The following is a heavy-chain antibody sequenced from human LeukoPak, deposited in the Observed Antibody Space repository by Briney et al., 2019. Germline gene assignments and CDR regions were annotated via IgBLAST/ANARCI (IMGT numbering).Heavy chain of an antibody. CDR2: IYTSGST. V-gene: IGHV4-4*07. CDR3: ARARLGYSSGWGEYYFDY. J-gene: IGHJ4*02. D-gene: IGHD6-19*01. Sequence: SETLSLTCTVSGGSINSYYWGWIRQPAGKGLEWISRIYTSGSTNYNPSLKSRVTMSVDTSKNQFSLKLSSVTAADTAVYYCARARLGYSSGWGEYYFDYWGQGTLVTVSS. CDR1: GGSINSYY.